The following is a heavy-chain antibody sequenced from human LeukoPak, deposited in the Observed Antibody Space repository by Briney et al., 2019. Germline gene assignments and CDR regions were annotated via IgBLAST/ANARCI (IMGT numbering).Heavy chain of an antibody. CDR1: GFSLSTSGVG. V-gene: IGHV2-5*02. J-gene: IGHJ5*02. CDR3: AHRGRTSSSWHH. Sequence: ESGPTLVKXTQTLTLTCTFSGFSLSTSGVGVGWIRQPPGKALEWLALIFWDDGKRYSPSLKSRLTITKGTSKNQVVLTMTNMDPVDTATYYCAHRGRTSSSWHHWGRGILVTVSS. CDR2: IFWDDGK. D-gene: IGHD3/OR15-3a*01.